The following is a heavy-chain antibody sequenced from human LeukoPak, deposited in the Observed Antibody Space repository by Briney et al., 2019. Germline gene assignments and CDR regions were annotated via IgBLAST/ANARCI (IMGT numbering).Heavy chain of an antibody. Sequence: SETLSLTCTVSGGSISSSSYYWGWIRQPPGKGLEWIGSIYYSGSTYYNPSPKSRVTISVDTSKNQFSLKLSSVTAADTAVYYCARDLTASRYYDSSGALDYWGQGTLVTVSS. CDR3: ARDLTASRYYDSSGALDY. J-gene: IGHJ4*02. D-gene: IGHD3-22*01. CDR2: IYYSGST. CDR1: GGSISSSSYY. V-gene: IGHV4-39*07.